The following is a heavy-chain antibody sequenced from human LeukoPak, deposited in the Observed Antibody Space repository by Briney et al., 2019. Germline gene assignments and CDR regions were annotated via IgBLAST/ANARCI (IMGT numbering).Heavy chain of an antibody. J-gene: IGHJ4*02. CDR2: IIPILGIA. D-gene: IGHD3-22*01. Sequence: GASLRVSCTASGGTFSTYAISWVRQAPGEGLEWMGRIIPILGIANYAQKFQGRVTITADKSTSTAYMELSSLRSEDTAVYYCARYESSNYYDSSGYYSYWGQGTLVTVSS. CDR1: GGTFSTYA. V-gene: IGHV1-69*04. CDR3: ARYESSNYYDSSGYYSY.